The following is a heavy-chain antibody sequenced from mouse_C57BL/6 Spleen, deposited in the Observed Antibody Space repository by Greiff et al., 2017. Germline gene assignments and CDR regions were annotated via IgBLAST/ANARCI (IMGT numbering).Heavy chain of an antibody. V-gene: IGHV1-81*01. CDR2: IYPRSGNT. J-gene: IGHJ4*01. D-gene: IGHD1-1*01. CDR1: GYTFTSYG. CDR3: ARFGATVANYYAMDY. Sequence: VQLQQSGAELARPGASVKLSCKASGYTFTSYGISWVKQRTGQGLEWIGEIYPRSGNTYYNEKFKGKATLTADKSSSTAYMELRSLTSEDSAVDFCARFGATVANYYAMDYWGQGTSVTVSS.